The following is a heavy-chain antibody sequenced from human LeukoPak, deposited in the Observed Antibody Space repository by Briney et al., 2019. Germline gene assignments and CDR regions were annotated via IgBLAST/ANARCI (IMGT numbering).Heavy chain of an antibody. CDR2: IYYSGST. V-gene: IGHV4-31*03. CDR1: GGSISSGGYY. Sequence: SETLSITCTVSGGSISSGGYYWSLIRQHPGKGLEWIGYIYYSGSTYYNPSLKSRVTISVDTSKNQFSLKLSSVTAADTAVYYCARDVFEYSSSFRQNWFDPWGQGTLVTVSS. CDR3: ARDVFEYSSSFRQNWFDP. D-gene: IGHD6-6*01. J-gene: IGHJ5*02.